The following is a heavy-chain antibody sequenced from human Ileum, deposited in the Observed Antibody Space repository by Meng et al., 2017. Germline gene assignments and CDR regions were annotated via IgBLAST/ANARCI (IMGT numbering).Heavy chain of an antibody. CDR2: INSDGSIT. V-gene: IGHV3-74*03. J-gene: IGHJ4*02. CDR1: GFTLTSYY. CDR3: ASQTKTGH. Sequence: GGSLRLSCAASGFTLTSYYMHWVRQAPGKGLVWVSAINSDGSITTYADSVKGRFTISRDNAKNTLYLQMDSLRGEDTAVYYCASQTKTGHWGQGALVTVSS.